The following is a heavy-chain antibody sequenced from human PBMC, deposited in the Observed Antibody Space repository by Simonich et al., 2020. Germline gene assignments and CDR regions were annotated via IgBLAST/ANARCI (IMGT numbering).Heavy chain of an antibody. CDR3: ARDYSNYDAFDI. Sequence: EVQLVESGGGLVQPGGSLRLSCAASGFPFSSSWMHWVRQAPGKGLVWGSRIKRDGSSTSYADSGKGRFTISRDNAKNTLYLQMNSLRAEDTAVYYCARDYSNYDAFDIWGQGTMVTVSS. CDR1: GFPFSSSW. V-gene: IGHV3-74*01. J-gene: IGHJ3*02. CDR2: IKRDGSST. D-gene: IGHD4-4*01.